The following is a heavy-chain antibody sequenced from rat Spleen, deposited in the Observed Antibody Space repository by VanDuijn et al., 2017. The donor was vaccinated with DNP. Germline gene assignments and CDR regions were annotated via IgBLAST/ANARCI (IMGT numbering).Heavy chain of an antibody. Sequence: QVQLKESGPGLVQPSQTLSLTCTVSGFSLTNYDLSWVRQPPGKGLEWIGAMWSGGTTDYNSTLKSRLSSTRDTSKSQVLLKMNRQQNEDKSMYFCARYSNRPSNSLECWGQGVMVTVSS. V-gene: IGHV2-15*01. CDR3: ARYSNRPSNSLEC. D-gene: IGHD3-1*01. CDR1: GFSLTNYD. CDR2: MWSGGTT. J-gene: IGHJ2*01.